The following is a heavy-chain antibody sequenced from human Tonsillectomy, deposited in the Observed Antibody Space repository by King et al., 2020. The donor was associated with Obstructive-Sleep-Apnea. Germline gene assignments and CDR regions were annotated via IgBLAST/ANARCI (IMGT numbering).Heavy chain of an antibody. CDR2: IWYEGSNN. J-gene: IGHJ6*02. CDR3: ARGSGSYRKRGMDV. Sequence: VQLVESGGGVVQPGRSLRLSCAASGVTFITYGMHWVRQAPVKGLEWVAVIWYEGSNNYYADSVKDRFTISRDNSKNTLYLQMNSLRADDTALYYCARGSGSYRKRGMDVWGQGTTVTVSS. CDR1: GVTFITYG. D-gene: IGHD3-10*01. V-gene: IGHV3-33*01.